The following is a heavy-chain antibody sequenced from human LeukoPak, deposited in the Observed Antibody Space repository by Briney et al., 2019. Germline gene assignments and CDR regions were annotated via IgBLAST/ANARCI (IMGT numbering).Heavy chain of an antibody. CDR3: ARSLYYFGSDSFDI. J-gene: IGHJ3*02. V-gene: IGHV4-59*01. D-gene: IGHD3-10*01. Sequence: TSETLSLTCTVSGGSISSYYWNWIRQPPGKGLEWIGYIYYSGSTNYNPSLKSRVTISVDTSKNQFSLKLSSVTAADTAVYYCARSLYYFGSDSFDIWGQGTMVTVSS. CDR2: IYYSGST. CDR1: GGSISSYY.